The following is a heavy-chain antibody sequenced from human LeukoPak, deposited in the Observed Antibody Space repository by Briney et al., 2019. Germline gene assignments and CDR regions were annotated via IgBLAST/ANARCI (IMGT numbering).Heavy chain of an antibody. J-gene: IGHJ4*02. CDR2: ISYGGSNK. V-gene: IGHV3-30-3*01. CDR3: ARDRGYGDYGGGYFDY. D-gene: IGHD4-17*01. CDR1: GFTFSSYA. Sequence: GRSLRLSCAASGFTFSSYAMHWVRQAPGKGLEWVAVISYGGSNKYYADSVKGRFTISRDNSKNTLCLQMNSLRAEDTAVYYCARDRGYGDYGGGYFDYWGQGTLVTVSS.